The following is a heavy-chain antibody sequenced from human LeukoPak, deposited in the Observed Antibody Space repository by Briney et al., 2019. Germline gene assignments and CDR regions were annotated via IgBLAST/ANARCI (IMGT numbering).Heavy chain of an antibody. J-gene: IGHJ4*02. CDR2: IYTSGST. CDR3: ARHGPYSSSPSYFDY. Sequence: ETLSLTCTVSGGSISSYYWSWIRQPPGKGLEWIGYIYTSGSTNYNPSLKSRVTISVATSKNQFSLKLSSVTAADTAVYYCARHGPYSSSPSYFDYWGQGTLVTVSS. V-gene: IGHV4-4*09. D-gene: IGHD6-6*01. CDR1: GGSISSYY.